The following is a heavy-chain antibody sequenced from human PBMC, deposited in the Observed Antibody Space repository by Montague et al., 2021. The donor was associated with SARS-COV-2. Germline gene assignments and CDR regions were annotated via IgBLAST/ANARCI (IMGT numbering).Heavy chain of an antibody. Sequence: SETLSLTCAVYGGSFSGYYWSWIRQPPGKGLEWIGEINHSGSTNXNPSLTSRVTISVDTSKNQFSLKLSSVTAADTAVYYCARGSWHIVVVTAIRDGYYGMDVWGQGTTVTVSS. D-gene: IGHD2-21*02. J-gene: IGHJ6*02. CDR3: ARGSWHIVVVTAIRDGYYGMDV. V-gene: IGHV4-34*01. CDR2: INHSGST. CDR1: GGSFSGYY.